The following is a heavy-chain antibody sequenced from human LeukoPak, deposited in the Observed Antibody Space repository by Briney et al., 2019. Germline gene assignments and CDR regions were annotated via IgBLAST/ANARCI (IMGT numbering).Heavy chain of an antibody. V-gene: IGHV3-30-3*01. D-gene: IGHD6-13*01. CDR2: ISYDGSNE. J-gene: IGHJ4*02. Sequence: GGSLRLSCAASGFTFSIYAMHWVRQAPGKGLEWVVLISYDGSNEYYADSVKGRLTISRDNSKNTLYLQMNSLRAEDTAVYYCARGGRYTSSWYYFDYWGQGTLVIVSS. CDR3: ARGGRYTSSWYYFDY. CDR1: GFTFSIYA.